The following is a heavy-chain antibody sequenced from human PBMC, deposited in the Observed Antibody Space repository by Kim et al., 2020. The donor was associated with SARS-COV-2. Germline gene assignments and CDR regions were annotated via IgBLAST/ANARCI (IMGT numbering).Heavy chain of an antibody. J-gene: IGHJ4*02. V-gene: IGHV5-51*01. CDR1: GYSFTSYW. CDR2: IYPGDSDT. Sequence: GESLKISCKGSGYSFTSYWIGWVRQMPGKGLEWMGIIYPGDSDTRYSPSFQGQVTISADKSISTAYLQWSSLKASDTAMYYCARQAQPPYYYDSPTHPFDYWGQGTLVTVSS. D-gene: IGHD3-22*01. CDR3: ARQAQPPYYYDSPTHPFDY.